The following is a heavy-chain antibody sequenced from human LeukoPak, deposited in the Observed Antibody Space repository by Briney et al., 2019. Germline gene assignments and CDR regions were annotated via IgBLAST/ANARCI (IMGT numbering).Heavy chain of an antibody. J-gene: IGHJ4*02. V-gene: IGHV3-30-3*01. Sequence: GRSLRLSCAASGFTFSSYAMHWVRQAPGKGLEWVAVISYDGSNKYYADSVKGRFTISRDNSKNTLYLQMNSLRAEDTAVYYCASDPSLMGVSTYYFDYWGQGTLVTVSS. CDR2: ISYDGSNK. CDR3: ASDPSLMGVSTYYFDY. CDR1: GFTFSSYA. D-gene: IGHD5-24*01.